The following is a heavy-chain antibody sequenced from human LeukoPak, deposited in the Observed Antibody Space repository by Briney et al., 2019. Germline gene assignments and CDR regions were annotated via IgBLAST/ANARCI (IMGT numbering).Heavy chain of an antibody. CDR1: GYTFTSFG. CDR3: AREFIVVVPAAAYGMDV. J-gene: IGHJ6*02. CDR2: ISTYNGNT. V-gene: IGHV1-18*01. D-gene: IGHD2-2*01. Sequence: ASVKVSCKASGYTFTSFGISWVRQAPGQGLEWMGWISTYNGNTNYAQKLQGRVTMTTDTSTSTAYMELRSLRSDDTAVYHCAREFIVVVPAAAYGMDVWGQGTTVTVSS.